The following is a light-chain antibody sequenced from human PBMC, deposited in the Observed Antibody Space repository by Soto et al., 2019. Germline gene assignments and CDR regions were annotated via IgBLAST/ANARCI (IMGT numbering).Light chain of an antibody. J-gene: IGKJ1*01. CDR1: QGVTSR. CDR3: QHYKTYSST. CDR2: GAS. Sequence: VMTQSPATVSVSPGERATLTCRASQGVTSRLAWYQQKPGQAPKLLIYGASAWPRGIPARFSGSGSGTEFTLTISSLQPEDFATYYCQHYKTYSSTFGQGTKVDIK. V-gene: IGKV3-15*01.